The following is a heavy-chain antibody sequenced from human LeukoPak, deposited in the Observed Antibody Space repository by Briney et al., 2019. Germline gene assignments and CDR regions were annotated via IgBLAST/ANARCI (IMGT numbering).Heavy chain of an antibody. V-gene: IGHV4-59*12. CDR1: GASISRYY. Sequence: PSETLSLTCTVSGASISRYYCNWIRQPPGKGLEWIGDIYYSGSTYYNPSLKSRVTISVDTSKNQFSLKLSSVTAADTAVYYCARVYYYDSSGYYPLFDYWGQGTLVTVSS. CDR2: IYYSGST. D-gene: IGHD3-22*01. CDR3: ARVYYYDSSGYYPLFDY. J-gene: IGHJ4*02.